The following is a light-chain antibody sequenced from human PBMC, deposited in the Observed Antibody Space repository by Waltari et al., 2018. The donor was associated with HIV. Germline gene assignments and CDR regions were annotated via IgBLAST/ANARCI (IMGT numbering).Light chain of an antibody. CDR2: GAA. Sequence: EIVLTQSPCTLSLSQGDSATLYCRASQSVTSGFLAWDQQKRGQAPTLLMYGAASRAKGIPDRFSGGGSGTDFTLTISRLEPEDFAVYHCQQYGSSPYTFGQGTRLEIK. V-gene: IGKV3-20*01. J-gene: IGKJ2*01. CDR1: QSVTSGF. CDR3: QQYGSSPYT.